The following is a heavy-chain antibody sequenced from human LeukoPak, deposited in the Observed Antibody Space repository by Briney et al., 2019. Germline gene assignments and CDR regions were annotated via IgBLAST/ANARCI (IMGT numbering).Heavy chain of an antibody. CDR2: INHSGST. CDR3: ARGGYSGYGPRYDFDY. V-gene: IGHV4-34*01. J-gene: IGHJ4*02. D-gene: IGHD5-12*01. CDR1: GGSFSGYY. Sequence: PSETLSLTCAVYGGSFSGYYWSWIRQPPGKGLEWIGEINHSGSTNYNPSLKSRVTISVDTSKNQFSLKLSSVTAADTAVYYCARGGYSGYGPRYDFDYWGQGTLVTVSS.